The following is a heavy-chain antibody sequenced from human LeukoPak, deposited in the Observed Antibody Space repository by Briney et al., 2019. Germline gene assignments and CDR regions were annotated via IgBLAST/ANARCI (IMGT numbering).Heavy chain of an antibody. D-gene: IGHD2-15*01. CDR2: VSAYADNT. V-gene: IGHV1-18*01. CDR1: GYTFITYD. Sequence: ASVKVSCKASGYTFITYDISWVRQAPGQGLEWVGWVSAYADNTNYVQKLQGRVTMTTDTSTSTAYMELRSLRSDDTAVYYCARDCIGCHGFDYWGQGTLVTVSS. CDR3: ARDCIGCHGFDY. J-gene: IGHJ4*02.